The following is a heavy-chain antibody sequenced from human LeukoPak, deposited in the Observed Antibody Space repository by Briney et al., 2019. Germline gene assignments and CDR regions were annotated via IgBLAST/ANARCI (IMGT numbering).Heavy chain of an antibody. CDR3: AKGTRGVIIPNFDY. Sequence: GGSLRLSCTTSGFTFGGHTMHWVRQAPGKGLEWVAVISYDGSNKYYADSVKGRFTISRDNSKNTLYLQMNSLRAEDTAVYYCAKGTRGVIIPNFDYWDQGTLVTVSS. J-gene: IGHJ4*02. V-gene: IGHV3-30*04. CDR1: GFTFGGHT. CDR2: ISYDGSNK. D-gene: IGHD3-10*01.